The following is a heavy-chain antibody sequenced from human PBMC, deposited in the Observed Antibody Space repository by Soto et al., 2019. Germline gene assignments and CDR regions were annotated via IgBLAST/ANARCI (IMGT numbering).Heavy chain of an antibody. J-gene: IGHJ4*02. CDR2: ITGSDST. CDR1: GFTFSTYA. Sequence: PGGSLRLSCTASGFTFSTYAMSWVRQAPGKGLEWVSVITGSDSTYYAESVKGRFSISRDNSKNTIYLQMNSLRAEDTALYYCTKDLPSYIYGRGILDYWGQGALVTVSS. CDR3: TKDLPSYIYGRGILDY. V-gene: IGHV3-23*01. D-gene: IGHD5-18*01.